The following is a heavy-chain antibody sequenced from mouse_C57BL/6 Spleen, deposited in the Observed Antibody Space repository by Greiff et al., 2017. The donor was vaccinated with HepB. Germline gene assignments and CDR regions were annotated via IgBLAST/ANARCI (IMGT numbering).Heavy chain of an antibody. CDR1: GYAFTNYL. J-gene: IGHJ2*01. Sequence: VQLQQSGAELVRPGTSVKVSCKASGYAFTNYLIEWVKQRPGQGLEWIGVINPGSGGTNYNEKFKGKATLTADKSSSTAYMQLSSLTTEDSAVYFGARGAYDCDGGGFDYWGQGTTLTVSS. CDR3: ARGAYDCDGGGFDY. D-gene: IGHD2-4*01. V-gene: IGHV1-54*01. CDR2: INPGSGGT.